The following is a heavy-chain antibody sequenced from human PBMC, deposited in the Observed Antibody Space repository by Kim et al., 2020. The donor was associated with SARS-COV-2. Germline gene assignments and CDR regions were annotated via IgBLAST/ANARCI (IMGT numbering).Heavy chain of an antibody. V-gene: IGHV3-33*05. D-gene: IGHD6-19*01. CDR1: GFTFSSYG. CDR3: ARDTWSSGWYVPGY. J-gene: IGHJ4*02. CDR2: ISYDGSNK. Sequence: GGSLRLSCAASGFTFSSYGMHWVRQAPGKGLEWVAVISYDGSNKYYADSVKGRFTISRDNSKNTLYLQMNSLRAEDTAVYYCARDTWSSGWYVPGYWGQGTLVTVSS.